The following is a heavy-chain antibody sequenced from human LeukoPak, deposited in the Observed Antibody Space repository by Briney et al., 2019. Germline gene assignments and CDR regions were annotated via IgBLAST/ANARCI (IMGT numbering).Heavy chain of an antibody. CDR1: GGSFSSCY. CDR3: ARLRGQRIMITFGGAIGAFDI. CDR2: IYSSGSP. Sequence: SETLSLTCTVSGGSFSSCYWYWIRQPPGKGLEWIGYIYSSGSPNYNPSLKSRVTISVDTSKNQFSLKLSSVTAADTAVYYCARLRGQRIMITFGGAIGAFDIWGQGTMVTVSS. D-gene: IGHD3-16*02. V-gene: IGHV4-59*12. J-gene: IGHJ3*02.